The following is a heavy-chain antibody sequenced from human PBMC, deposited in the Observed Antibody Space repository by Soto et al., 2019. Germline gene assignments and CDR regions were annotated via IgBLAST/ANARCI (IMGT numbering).Heavy chain of an antibody. CDR1: GYTFTSYG. Sequence: QVQLVQSGAEVKKPGASVKVSCKASGYTFTSYGISWVRQAPGQGLEWMGWISAYNGNTNYAQKLQGRVTMTTDTSTSTANMEPKSLRSDDTAVYYCARGGYCSSTSCYDPYYYYGMDVWGQGTTVTVSS. J-gene: IGHJ6*02. CDR2: ISAYNGNT. V-gene: IGHV1-18*01. CDR3: ARGGYCSSTSCYDPYYYYGMDV. D-gene: IGHD2-2*01.